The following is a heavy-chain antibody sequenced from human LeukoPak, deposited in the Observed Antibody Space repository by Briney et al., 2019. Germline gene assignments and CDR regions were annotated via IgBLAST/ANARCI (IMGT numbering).Heavy chain of an antibody. V-gene: IGHV4-59*01. Sequence: KPSETLSLTCSVSGGSISSYYWSWIRQPPGKGLEWIGYIYYSGSTNYKPSLKSRVTISVDTSKNQFSLKLSSVTAADTAVYYCARGPYGDLDHWGQGTLVTVS. D-gene: IGHD4-17*01. J-gene: IGHJ4*02. CDR2: IYYSGST. CDR1: GGSISSYY. CDR3: ARGPYGDLDH.